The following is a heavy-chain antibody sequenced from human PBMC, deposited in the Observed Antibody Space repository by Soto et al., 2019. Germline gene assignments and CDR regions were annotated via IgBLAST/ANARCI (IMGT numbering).Heavy chain of an antibody. Sequence: ASVKVSCKASGYTFTGYYMHWVRQAPGQGLEWMGWINPNSGGTNYAQKFQGWVTMTRDTSISTAYMELSRLRSDDTAVYYCARSTAGVYYGMDVWGQGTTVTVSS. CDR1: GYTFTGYY. CDR3: ARSTAGVYYGMDV. J-gene: IGHJ6*02. V-gene: IGHV1-2*04. CDR2: INPNSGGT. D-gene: IGHD3-10*01.